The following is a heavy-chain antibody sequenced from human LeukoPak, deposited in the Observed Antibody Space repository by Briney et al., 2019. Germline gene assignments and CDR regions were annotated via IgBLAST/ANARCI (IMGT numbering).Heavy chain of an antibody. V-gene: IGHV3-48*01. CDR3: ARAYYYDSSGYYNYFDY. J-gene: IGHJ4*02. CDR1: GFTFSSYS. CDR2: ISSSSSTI. Sequence: GGSLRLSCAASGFTFSSYSMNWVRQAPGKGLEWVSYISSSSSTIYYADSVKGRFTISRDNAKNSLYLQMNSLRAEDTAVYYCARAYYYDSSGYYNYFDYWGQGTLVTVSS. D-gene: IGHD3-22*01.